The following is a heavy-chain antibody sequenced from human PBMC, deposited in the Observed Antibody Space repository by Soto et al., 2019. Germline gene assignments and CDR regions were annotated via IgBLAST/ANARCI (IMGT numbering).Heavy chain of an antibody. CDR2: ISSRGRTI. CDR3: PRERRVRDWYFDY. V-gene: IGHV3-11*01. CDR1: GFTFSNYY. Sequence: VGSLRLSCAASGFTFSNYYMRWVRQPPGKGLEWVSYISSRGRTIYYADSVKGRFTISRDNSKNTLYLQMNSLRPEDTAVYYCPRERRVRDWYFDYWGQGTPVTVSS. D-gene: IGHD3-9*01. J-gene: IGHJ4*02.